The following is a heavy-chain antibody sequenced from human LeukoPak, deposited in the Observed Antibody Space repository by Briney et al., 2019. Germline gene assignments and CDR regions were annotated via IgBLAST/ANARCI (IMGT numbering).Heavy chain of an antibody. Sequence: GGSLRLSCAASGFTFSSYSMNWVRQAPGKGLEWVSSISSSSSYIYYADSVKGRFTISRDNAKNSLYLQMNSLGAEDTAVYYCARDPPQYYYGSGSLGYYFDYWGQGTLVTVSS. J-gene: IGHJ4*02. V-gene: IGHV3-21*01. CDR2: ISSSSSYI. D-gene: IGHD3-10*01. CDR3: ARDPPQYYYGSGSLGYYFDY. CDR1: GFTFSSYS.